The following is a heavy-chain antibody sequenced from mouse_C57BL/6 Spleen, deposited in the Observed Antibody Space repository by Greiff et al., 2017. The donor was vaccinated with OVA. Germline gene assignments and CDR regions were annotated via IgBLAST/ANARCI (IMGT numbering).Heavy chain of an antibody. J-gene: IGHJ2*01. D-gene: IGHD1-1*01. CDR2: FYPGSGSI. CDR3: SRHEEGTVVDPFFDY. CDR1: GYTFTEYT. V-gene: IGHV1-62-2*01. Sequence: QVQLQQSGAELVKPGASVKLSCKASGYTFTEYTIHWVKQRSGQGLEWIGWFYPGSGSIKYNEKFKDKATLTADKSSSTVYMELSRLTFEDSSVFFLSRHEEGTVVDPFFDYWGQGTTLTVSS.